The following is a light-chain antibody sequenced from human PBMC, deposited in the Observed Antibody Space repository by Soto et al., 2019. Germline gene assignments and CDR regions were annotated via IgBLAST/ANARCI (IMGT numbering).Light chain of an antibody. CDR1: QSVSSH. V-gene: IGKV3-15*01. CDR2: DAS. CDR3: QQCNNLART. Sequence: EILMTQSPDTLSVSPGERATLSCRASQSVSSHLAWYQKKPGQAPRLLIYDASTRATGIPARFSGRGSGKEFPPTISSLRYEDFAVYYWQQCNNLARTFGQGTKVEIK. J-gene: IGKJ1*01.